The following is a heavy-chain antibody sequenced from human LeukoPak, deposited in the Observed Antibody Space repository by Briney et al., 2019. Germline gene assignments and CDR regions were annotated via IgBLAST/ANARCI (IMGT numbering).Heavy chain of an antibody. D-gene: IGHD4-17*01. CDR1: GGSISSYY. CDR3: ARVFIPENDYGDYRKFDY. Sequence: SETLSLTCTVSGGSISSYYWSWIRQPPGKGLEWSGEINHSGSTNYNPSLKSRVTISVDTSKNQFSLKLSSVTAADTAVYYCARVFIPENDYGDYRKFDYWGQGTLVTISS. J-gene: IGHJ4*02. V-gene: IGHV4-34*01. CDR2: INHSGST.